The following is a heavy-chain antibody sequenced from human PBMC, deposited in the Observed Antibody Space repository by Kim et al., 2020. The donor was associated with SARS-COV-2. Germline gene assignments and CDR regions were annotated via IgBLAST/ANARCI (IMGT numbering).Heavy chain of an antibody. J-gene: IGHJ4*02. CDR2: ISGSGGST. V-gene: IGHV3-23*01. D-gene: IGHD5-18*01. CDR1: GFTFSSYA. Sequence: GGSLRLSCAASGFTFSSYAMSWVRQAPGKGLEWVSAISGSGGSTYYADSVKGRFTISRDNSKNTLYLQMNSLRAEDTAVYYCAKGIQLWFRAGADYWGQGTLVTVSS. CDR3: AKGIQLWFRAGADY.